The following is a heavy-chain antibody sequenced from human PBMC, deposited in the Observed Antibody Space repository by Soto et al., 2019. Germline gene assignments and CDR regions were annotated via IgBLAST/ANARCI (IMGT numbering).Heavy chain of an antibody. CDR3: ASYKAYCGGDCLPPY. CDR2: IIPIFGTA. V-gene: IGHV1-69*06. Sequence: GASVKVSCKASGGTFSSYAISWVRQAPGQGLEWMGGIIPIFGTANYAQKFQGRVTITADKSTSTAYMELSSLRSEDTAVYYCASYKAYCGGDCLPPYWGQGTLVTVSS. J-gene: IGHJ4*02. CDR1: GGTFSSYA. D-gene: IGHD2-21*02.